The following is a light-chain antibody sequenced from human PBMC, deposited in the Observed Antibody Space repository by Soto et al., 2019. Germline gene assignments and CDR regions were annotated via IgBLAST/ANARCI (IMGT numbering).Light chain of an antibody. CDR1: SSNIGSNT. CDR3: AAWDDSLNGWV. J-gene: IGLJ3*02. Sequence: QAVVTQPPSASGTPGQRVTISCSGSSSNIGSNTVSWYQQLPGTAPKLLIFSDTQRPSGVPERFSGSKSGTSASLAISGLQSDDEADYYCAAWDDSLNGWVFGGGTKLTVL. CDR2: SDT. V-gene: IGLV1-44*01.